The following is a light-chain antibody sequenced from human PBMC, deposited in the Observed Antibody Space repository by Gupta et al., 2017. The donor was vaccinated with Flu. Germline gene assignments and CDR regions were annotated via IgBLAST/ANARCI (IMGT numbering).Light chain of an antibody. CDR1: SSDVGTSNL. CDR3: SQSAGRDIFV. CDR2: EAN. J-gene: IGLJ1*01. Sequence: QSALTQPASVSGSPGQSSTISCTGTSSDVGTSNLVSWFQQHPGNPPKLIIYEANKRPAGVSTRFSASYSGNTASLTTSAPQAEDAADYHCSQSAGRDIFVFGAGTKVTGL. V-gene: IGLV2-23*01.